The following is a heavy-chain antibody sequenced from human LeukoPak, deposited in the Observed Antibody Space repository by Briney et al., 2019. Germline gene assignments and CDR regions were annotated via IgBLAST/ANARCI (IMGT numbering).Heavy chain of an antibody. CDR1: GFTVSSNY. J-gene: IGHJ4*02. CDR3: ARGEWRELVYAN. V-gene: IGHV3-53*01. Sequence: GGSRRLSCAASGFTVSSNYMSWVRQAPGKGLEWVSVIYSGGSTYYADSVKGRFTISRDNSKNTLYLQMNSLRAEDAAVYYCARGEWRELVYANWGQGTLVTVSS. CDR2: IYSGGST. D-gene: IGHD1-26*01.